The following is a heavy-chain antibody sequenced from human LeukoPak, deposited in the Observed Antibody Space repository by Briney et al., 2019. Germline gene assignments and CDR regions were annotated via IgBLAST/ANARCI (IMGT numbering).Heavy chain of an antibody. CDR3: ARSTVTHAGLDL. J-gene: IGHJ3*01. V-gene: IGHV1-3*04. CDR2: INTGNGDP. Sequence: GASVKVSCKASGYTFVKYDIHWVRQAPGQGLEWMGWINTGNGDPKSSQKFQGRVTITRDTSASTAYMELSSLTSEDTALYYCARSTVTHAGLDLWGQGTMVSVSP. CDR1: GYTFVKYD. D-gene: IGHD4-17*01.